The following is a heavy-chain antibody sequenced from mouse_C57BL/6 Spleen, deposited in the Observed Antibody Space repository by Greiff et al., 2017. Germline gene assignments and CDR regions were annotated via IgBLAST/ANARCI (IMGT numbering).Heavy chain of an antibody. Sequence: VQLQQPGAELVRPGSSVKLSCKASGYTFTSYWMDWVKQRPGQGLEWIGNIYPSDSETHYNQKFKDKATLTVDKSSSTAYMQLSSLTSEDSAVCYCARWGNYYFDYWGQGTTLTVSS. V-gene: IGHV1-61*01. D-gene: IGHD2-1*01. J-gene: IGHJ2*01. CDR1: GYTFTSYW. CDR2: IYPSDSET. CDR3: ARWGNYYFDY.